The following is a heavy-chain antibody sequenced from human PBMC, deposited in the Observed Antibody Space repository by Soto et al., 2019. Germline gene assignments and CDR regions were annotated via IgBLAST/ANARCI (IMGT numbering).Heavy chain of an antibody. CDR1: GYTFTSYY. V-gene: IGHV1-46*03. D-gene: IGHD2-15*01. Sequence: ASVKVSCKASGYTFTSYYMHWVRQAPGQGLEWMGIINPSGGSTSYAQKFQGRVTMTRDTSTSTVYMELNSLRSEDTAVYYCARGYCSGGSCYPGVSWFDPWGQGTLVTVS. J-gene: IGHJ5*02. CDR2: INPSGGST. CDR3: ARGYCSGGSCYPGVSWFDP.